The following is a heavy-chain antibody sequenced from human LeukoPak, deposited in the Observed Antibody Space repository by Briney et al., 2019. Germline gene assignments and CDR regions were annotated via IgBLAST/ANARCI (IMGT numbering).Heavy chain of an antibody. J-gene: IGHJ6*03. V-gene: IGHV3-15*01. CDR3: TMAPVYYYYYYMDV. CDR2: IKSKTDGGTT. CDR1: GFTFSDYT. Sequence: GGSLRLSCAASGFTFSDYTMNWVRQAPGKGLEWVGRIKSKTDGGTTDYAAPVKGRFTISRDDSKNTLYLQMNSLKTEDTAVYYCTMAPVYYYYYYMDVWGKGTTVTVSS.